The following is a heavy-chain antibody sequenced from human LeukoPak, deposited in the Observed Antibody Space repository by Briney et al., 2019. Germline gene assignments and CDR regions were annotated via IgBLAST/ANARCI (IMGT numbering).Heavy chain of an antibody. CDR2: ICYSGST. D-gene: IGHD3-22*01. V-gene: IGHV4-39*07. CDR3: ARDGHYYYDSSGYYYVLDY. CDR1: GGSISSSSYY. Sequence: SETLSLTCTVSGGSISSSSYYWGWIRQPPGKGLEWIGSICYSGSTYYNPSLKSRVTISVDTSKNQFSLKLSSVTAADTAVYYCARDGHYYYDSSGYYYVLDYWGQGTLVTVSS. J-gene: IGHJ4*02.